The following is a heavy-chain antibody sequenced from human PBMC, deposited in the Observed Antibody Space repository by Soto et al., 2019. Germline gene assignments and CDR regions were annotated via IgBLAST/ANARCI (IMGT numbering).Heavy chain of an antibody. CDR2: IGTAGDT. CDR3: ARGMQGYCSGGSCPDYYGMDV. J-gene: IGHJ6*02. V-gene: IGHV3-13*01. CDR1: GFTFSSYD. Sequence: GGSLRLSCAASGFTFSSYDVHWVRQATGKGLEWVSAIGTAGDTYYPGSVKGRFTISRENAKNSLYLQMNSLRAGDTAVYYCARGMQGYCSGGSCPDYYGMDVWGQGTTVTVSS. D-gene: IGHD2-15*01.